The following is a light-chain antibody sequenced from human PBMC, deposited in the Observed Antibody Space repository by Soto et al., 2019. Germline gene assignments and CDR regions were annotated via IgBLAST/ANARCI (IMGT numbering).Light chain of an antibody. CDR3: QQVNSFPLT. CDR2: AAS. CDR1: QDIRGW. V-gene: IGKV1-12*01. J-gene: IGKJ4*01. Sequence: DIQMTQSPSSVSASVGDTVTITCRASQDIRGWLAWYQQKPGKAPRVLIFAASSLQSGVPSRFSGSGSGTDFTLTISSLQPEDFATYFCQQVNSFPLTFGGGTKVEIK.